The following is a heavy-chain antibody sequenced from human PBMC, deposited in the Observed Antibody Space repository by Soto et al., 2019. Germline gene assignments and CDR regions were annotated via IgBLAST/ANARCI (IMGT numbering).Heavy chain of an antibody. D-gene: IGHD4-17*01. J-gene: IGHJ4*02. CDR2: ISGSGGST. Sequence: PVGSLRLSCAASGFTFSSYAMSWVRQAPGKGLEWVSAISGSGGSTYYADSVKGRFTISRDNSKNTLYLQMNSLRAEDTAVYYCAKDLQGSIYGDYVYWGQGTLVTVSS. CDR1: GFTFSSYA. V-gene: IGHV3-23*01. CDR3: AKDLQGSIYGDYVY.